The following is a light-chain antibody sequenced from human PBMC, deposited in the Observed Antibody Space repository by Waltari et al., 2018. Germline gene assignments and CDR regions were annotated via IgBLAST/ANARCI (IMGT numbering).Light chain of an antibody. Sequence: SHELTQPPSVSVSPGQTARITCSGAALSRQYASWYQQKAGQAPVAVICKDSERPSGIPERFSGSTSGKTVTLTISGVQAEDEADYYCQTTDSSGAWAFGGGTKLTVL. V-gene: IGLV3-25*03. J-gene: IGLJ3*02. CDR2: KDS. CDR3: QTTDSSGAWA. CDR1: ALSRQY.